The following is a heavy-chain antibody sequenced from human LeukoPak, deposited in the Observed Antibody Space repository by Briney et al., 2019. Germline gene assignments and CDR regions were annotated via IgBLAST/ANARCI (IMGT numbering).Heavy chain of an antibody. V-gene: IGHV3-21*01. J-gene: IGHJ4*02. CDR2: ISSSSSYI. CDR1: GFTFSSYS. D-gene: IGHD1-26*01. Sequence: ESGGSLRLSCAASGFTFSSYSMNWVRQAPGKGLEWVSSISSSSSYIYYADSVKGRFAISRDNAKNSLYLQMSSLRAEDTAVYYCATYQGGELAFDYWGQGTLVTVSS. CDR3: ATYQGGELAFDY.